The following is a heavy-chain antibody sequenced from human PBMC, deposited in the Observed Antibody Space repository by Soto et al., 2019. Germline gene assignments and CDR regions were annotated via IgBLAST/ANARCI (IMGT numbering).Heavy chain of an antibody. J-gene: IGHJ4*02. D-gene: IGHD2-8*01. Sequence: GASVKVSCKASGGTFSSYAISWVRQAPGQGLEWMGGIIPIFGTANYAQKFQGRVTITADKSTSTAYMELSSLRSEDTAVYYCARLGYCTNGVCYNDYWGQGTLVTVSS. CDR3: ARLGYCTNGVCYNDY. CDR1: GGTFSSYA. CDR2: IIPIFGTA. V-gene: IGHV1-69*06.